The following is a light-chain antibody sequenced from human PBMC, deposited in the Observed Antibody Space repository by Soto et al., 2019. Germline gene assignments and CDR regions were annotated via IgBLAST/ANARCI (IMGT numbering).Light chain of an antibody. V-gene: IGLV2-8*01. J-gene: IGLJ2*01. CDR2: EVS. CDR1: SSDVGGSNY. CDR3: SSNAGRKEV. Sequence: QSALTQPPSASGSPGQSVTISCTGTSSDVGGSNYVSWYQQHPGKAPKLMIYEVSNRASGVPDRFSGSKSGNTASLPVSGLQAEDEADYYCSSNAGRKEVFGGWTKLTVL.